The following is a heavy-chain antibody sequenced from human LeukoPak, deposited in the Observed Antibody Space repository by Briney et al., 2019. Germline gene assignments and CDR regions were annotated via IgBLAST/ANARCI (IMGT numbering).Heavy chain of an antibody. CDR3: AKVRSSSGWRVDAFDI. V-gene: IGHV3-23*01. CDR2: ISGSGGTT. D-gene: IGHD6-19*01. CDR1: GFTFNNYA. Sequence: GGSLRLSCAASGFTFNNYAMSWVRQAPGKGLEWVSAISGSGGTTYYADSAKGRFTISRDNSKNTLYLQMNSLRAEDTAVYYCAKVRSSSGWRVDAFDIWGQGTMVAVSS. J-gene: IGHJ3*02.